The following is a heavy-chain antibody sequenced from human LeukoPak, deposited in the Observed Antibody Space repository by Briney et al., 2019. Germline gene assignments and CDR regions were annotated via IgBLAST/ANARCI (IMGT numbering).Heavy chain of an antibody. CDR3: ARDLSSGWYLKGFDY. CDR1: GFTFSSYS. D-gene: IGHD6-19*01. J-gene: IGHJ4*02. CDR2: ISSSSSTI. Sequence: PGGSLRLSCAASGFTFSSYSMNWVRQAPGKGLEWVSYISSSSSTIYYADSVKGRFTISRDNAKNSLYLQMNSLRAEDTAVYYCARDLSSGWYLKGFDYWGQGTLVTVSS. V-gene: IGHV3-48*04.